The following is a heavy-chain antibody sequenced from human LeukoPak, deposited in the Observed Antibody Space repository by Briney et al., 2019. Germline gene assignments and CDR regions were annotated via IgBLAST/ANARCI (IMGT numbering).Heavy chain of an antibody. CDR2: IYYSGST. J-gene: IGHJ6*02. Sequence: SETLSLTCTVSGGSISSYYWSWIRQPPGKGPEWIGYIYYSGSTNYNPSLKSRVTISVDTSKNQFSLKLSSVTAADTAVYYCARDKSIAARPGVQYYYYYYGMDVWGQGTTVTVSS. D-gene: IGHD6-6*01. CDR3: ARDKSIAARPGVQYYYYYYGMDV. CDR1: GGSISSYY. V-gene: IGHV4-59*01.